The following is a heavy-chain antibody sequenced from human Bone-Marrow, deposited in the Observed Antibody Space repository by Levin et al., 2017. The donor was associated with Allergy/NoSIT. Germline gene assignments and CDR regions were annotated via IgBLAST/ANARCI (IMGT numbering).Heavy chain of an antibody. CDR2: IYYSGST. CDR3: ARDGSSSWYRGWFDP. Sequence: SQTLSLTCTVSGGSIRSYYWSWIRQPPGKGLEWIGYIYYSGSTNYNPSLKSRVTISVDTSKNQFSLKLSSVTAADTAVYYCARDGSSSWYRGWFDPWGQGTLVTVSS. CDR1: GGSIRSYY. V-gene: IGHV4-59*01. D-gene: IGHD6-13*01. J-gene: IGHJ5*02.